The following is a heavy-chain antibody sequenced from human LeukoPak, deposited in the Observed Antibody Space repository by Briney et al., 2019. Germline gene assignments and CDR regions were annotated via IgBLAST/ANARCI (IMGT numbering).Heavy chain of an antibody. CDR2: ISYDGSNK. CDR3: AKDTPYYDILTGYYRD. D-gene: IGHD3-9*01. CDR1: GFTFSSYA. V-gene: IGHV3-30-3*01. J-gene: IGHJ4*02. Sequence: GGSLRLSCAASGFTFSSYAMHWVRQAPGKGLEWVAVISYDGSNKYYADSVKGRFTISRDNSKNTLYLQMNSLRAEDTAIYYCAKDTPYYDILTGYYRDWGQGTLVTVSS.